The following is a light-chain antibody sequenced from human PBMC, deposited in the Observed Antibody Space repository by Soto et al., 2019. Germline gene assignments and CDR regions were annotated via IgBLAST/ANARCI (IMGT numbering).Light chain of an antibody. V-gene: IGKV3-11*01. Sequence: EIVLTQSPATLSLSPGERVTLSCRASQSVRKYLGWYQQKPGQAPRLLIYDASNRATDIPPRFSGSGSGTDFTLTISALEPEDLAVYYCQQRYNWPWTFGQGTKVDI. J-gene: IGKJ1*01. CDR2: DAS. CDR3: QQRYNWPWT. CDR1: QSVRKY.